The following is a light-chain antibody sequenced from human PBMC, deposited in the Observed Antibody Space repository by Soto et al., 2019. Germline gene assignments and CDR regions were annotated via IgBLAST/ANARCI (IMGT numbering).Light chain of an antibody. V-gene: IGLV2-23*02. J-gene: IGLJ1*01. CDR2: EVT. CDR3: FSYAGDSVYV. CDR1: NSDVGSYNL. Sequence: QSVLTQPASVSGSPRQSITISCTGTNSDVGSYNLVSWFQQHPGKAPKLVIYEVTRRPSGVSDRFSGSKSGNTASLTISGLQAEDEADYYCFSYAGDSVYVFGTGPKV.